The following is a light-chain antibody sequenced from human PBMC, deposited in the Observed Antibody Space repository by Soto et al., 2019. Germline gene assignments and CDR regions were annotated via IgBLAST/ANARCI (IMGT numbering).Light chain of an antibody. Sequence: DIQMTQSPSSLSASVGDRVIITCRASQGVDKHLAWFQQKPGKAPKSLIYGASRLQSGVPSRFSGSGSGTHFTLTITNLQPEDFATYYCHQYNTYPTFGQGTRLQI. J-gene: IGKJ5*01. V-gene: IGKV1-16*01. CDR3: HQYNTYPT. CDR1: QGVDKH. CDR2: GAS.